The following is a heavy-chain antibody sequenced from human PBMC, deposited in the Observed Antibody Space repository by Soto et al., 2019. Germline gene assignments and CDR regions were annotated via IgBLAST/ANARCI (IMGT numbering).Heavy chain of an antibody. V-gene: IGHV4-59*08. D-gene: IGHD3-16*01. Sequence: QVQLQESGPGLVKPSETLSLSCNVSGGPISGHYWCWVRQTPGQGLEWIGYIYYSGRTNYNPSLQRLVTISVDTSKNHFSLRPTSVTAPDTAVYYCARGPYYDLIWNYYYMDVWGKGTTVTVSS. J-gene: IGHJ6*03. CDR2: IYYSGRT. CDR3: ARGPYYDLIWNYYYMDV. CDR1: GGPISGHY.